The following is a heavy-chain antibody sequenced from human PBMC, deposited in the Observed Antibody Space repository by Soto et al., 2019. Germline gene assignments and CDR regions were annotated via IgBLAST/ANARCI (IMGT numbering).Heavy chain of an antibody. CDR2: IWYDGSNK. J-gene: IGHJ4*02. Sequence: PGGSLRLSCAASGFTFSSYGMHWVRQAPGKGLEWVAVIWYDGSNKYYADSVKGRFTISRDNSNNTLSLHMSSLRLADTAVYYCARKAVPDFWGQGTLVTVSS. CDR1: GFTFSSYG. CDR3: ARKAVPDF. V-gene: IGHV3-33*03. D-gene: IGHD6-19*01.